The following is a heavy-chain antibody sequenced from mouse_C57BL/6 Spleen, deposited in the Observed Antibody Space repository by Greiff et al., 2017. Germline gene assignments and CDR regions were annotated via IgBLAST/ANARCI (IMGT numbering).Heavy chain of an antibody. V-gene: IGHV14-4*01. J-gene: IGHJ3*01. Sequence: VQLQQSGAELVRPGASVKLSCTASGFNIKDDYMHWVKQRPEQGLEWIGWIDPENGDTESASKFQGKATITADTSSNTAYLQLSSLTSEDTAVYYCTRDDYDGQAWFAYWGQGTLVTVSA. CDR2: IDPENGDT. D-gene: IGHD2-4*01. CDR1: GFNIKDDY. CDR3: TRDDYDGQAWFAY.